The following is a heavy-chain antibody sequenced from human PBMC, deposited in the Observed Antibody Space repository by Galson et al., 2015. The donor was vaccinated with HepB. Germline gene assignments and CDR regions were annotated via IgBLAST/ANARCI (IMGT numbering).Heavy chain of an antibody. CDR3: ARHPQYYYDSSGYPSGDY. Sequence: SLTCTVSGGSISSSSYYWGWIRQPPGKGLEWIGSIYYSGSTYYNPSLKSRVTISVDTSKNQFSLKLSSVTAADTAVYYCARHPQYYYDSSGYPSGDYWGQGTLVTVSS. J-gene: IGHJ4*02. D-gene: IGHD3-22*01. V-gene: IGHV4-39*01. CDR1: GGSISSSSYY. CDR2: IYYSGST.